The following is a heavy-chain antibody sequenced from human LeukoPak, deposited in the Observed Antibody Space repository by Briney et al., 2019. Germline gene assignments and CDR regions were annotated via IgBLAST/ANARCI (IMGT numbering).Heavy chain of an antibody. Sequence: GASVKVSCKASGYTFTSYGISWVRQAPGQGLEWMGWISAYNGNTNYAQKLQGRVTMTTDTSTSTAYMELRSLRSDDTAVYYCARPGYSGSSNYYYYMDVWGKGTTVTVSS. V-gene: IGHV1-18*01. J-gene: IGHJ6*03. CDR2: ISAYNGNT. CDR3: ARPGYSGSSNYYYYMDV. D-gene: IGHD1-26*01. CDR1: GYTFTSYG.